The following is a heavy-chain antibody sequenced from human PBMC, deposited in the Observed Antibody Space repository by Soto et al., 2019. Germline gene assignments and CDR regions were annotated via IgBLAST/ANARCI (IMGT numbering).Heavy chain of an antibody. Sequence: QVQLQESGPGLVKPSQTLSLTCTVSGGSISSGGYYWSWIRQRPGKGLEWIGYIYYSGSTYYNPSLKSRVTISVDTSKNQFSLKLSSVTAADTAVYYCAREKGDIENWFDPWGQGTLVTVSS. V-gene: IGHV4-31*03. CDR1: GGSISSGGYY. CDR3: AREKGDIENWFDP. CDR2: IYYSGST. J-gene: IGHJ5*02. D-gene: IGHD5-12*01.